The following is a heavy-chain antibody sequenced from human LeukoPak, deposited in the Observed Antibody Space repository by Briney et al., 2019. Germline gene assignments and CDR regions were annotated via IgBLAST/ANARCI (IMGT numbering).Heavy chain of an antibody. V-gene: IGHV1-46*01. CDR1: GYTFTSYY. J-gene: IGHJ4*02. Sequence: ASVKVSCKASGYTFTSYYMHWVRQAPGQGLEWMGIINPSGGSTSYAQKFQGRVTITADKSTSTAYMELSSLRSEDTAVYYCARYCSSTSCYGYEWDYWGQGTLVTVSS. CDR3: ARYCSSTSCYGYEWDY. D-gene: IGHD2-2*01. CDR2: INPSGGST.